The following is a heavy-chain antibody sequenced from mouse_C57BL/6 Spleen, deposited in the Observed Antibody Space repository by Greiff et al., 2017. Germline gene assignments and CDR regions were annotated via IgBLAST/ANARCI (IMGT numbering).Heavy chain of an antibody. CDR3: ARHVAGGFAY. V-gene: IGHV5-2*01. Sequence: EVQGVESGGGLVQPGESLTLSCESNEYAFPSHDMSWVRKTPGKRLELVAAINSDGGSTYYPDTMERRFIISRDNTKKTMYLQMSSLTSEYTALYYGARHVAGGFAYWGQGTLVTVSA. CDR2: INSDGGST. D-gene: IGHD1-1*01. CDR1: EYAFPSHD. J-gene: IGHJ3*01.